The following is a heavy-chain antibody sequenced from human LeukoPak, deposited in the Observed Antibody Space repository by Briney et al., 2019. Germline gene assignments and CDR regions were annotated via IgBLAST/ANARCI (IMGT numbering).Heavy chain of an antibody. CDR1: GASISSYY. CDR2: IYYSGST. D-gene: IGHD4-23*01. J-gene: IGHJ4*02. CDR3: ARGGSGNSGN. V-gene: IGHV4-59*01. Sequence: PSETLSLTCTVSGASISSYYWSWIRQPPGKGLEWIGYIYYSGSTNYNPSLKSRVTISVDTSKNQFSLKLTSVTAADTAVYYCARGGSGNSGNWGQGSLLTVSS.